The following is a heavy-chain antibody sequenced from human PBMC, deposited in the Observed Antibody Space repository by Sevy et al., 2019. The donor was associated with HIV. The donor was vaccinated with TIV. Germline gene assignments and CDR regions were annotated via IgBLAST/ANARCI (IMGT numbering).Heavy chain of an antibody. CDR1: GFSVTDAW. V-gene: IGHV3-15*01. CDR3: TLEGLYCSDGYCYSEGFDS. CDR2: IKSKSDGRTT. D-gene: IGHD2-15*01. J-gene: IGHJ4*02. Sequence: GGSLRLSCAAFGFSVTDAWMSWVRQAPGKGLEWVGRIKSKSDGRTTDYGTPMKGRFTISRDESKNTLFLQMSSLTAADTAVYYCTLEGLYCSDGYCYSEGFDSWGQGTLVTVSS.